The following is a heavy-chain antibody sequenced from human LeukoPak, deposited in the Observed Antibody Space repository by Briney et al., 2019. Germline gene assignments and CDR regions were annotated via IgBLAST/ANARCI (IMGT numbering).Heavy chain of an antibody. V-gene: IGHV3-15*01. CDR3: TTRRPYDFWSGYYWVDY. Sequence: GGSLRLSCAASGFTFSNSWMSWVRQAPGKGLEWVGRIKSKTDGGTTDYAATVKGRFTISRDDSKNTLYLQMNSLKTEDTAVYYCTTRRPYDFWSGYYWVDYWGQGTLVTVSS. J-gene: IGHJ4*02. CDR1: GFTFSNSW. CDR2: IKSKTDGGTT. D-gene: IGHD3-3*01.